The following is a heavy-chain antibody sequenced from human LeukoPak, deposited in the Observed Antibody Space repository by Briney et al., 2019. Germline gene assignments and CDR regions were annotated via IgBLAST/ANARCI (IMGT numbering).Heavy chain of an antibody. CDR2: ISISGGTT. Sequence: GGSLRLSCTASGFAFSNHAMSWVRQAPGKGLEWVSSISISGGTTYYADSVKGRFTISRDNSKNTLYLQMNSLRAEDTAVYYCAREGPIYYDSSGYFDYWGQGTLVTVSS. D-gene: IGHD3-22*01. J-gene: IGHJ4*02. CDR3: AREGPIYYDSSGYFDY. V-gene: IGHV3-23*01. CDR1: GFAFSNHA.